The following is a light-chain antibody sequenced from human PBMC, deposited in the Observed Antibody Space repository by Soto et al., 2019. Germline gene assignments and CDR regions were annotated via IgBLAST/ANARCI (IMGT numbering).Light chain of an antibody. J-gene: IGLJ2*01. CDR1: SSNIGRNY. CDR3: CSYAGSYTLL. Sequence: QSVLSQPPSASGTPGQRVTISCSGSSSNIGRNYIYWYQQHPGKAPKLMIFDVSKRPSGVPDRFSGSKSGNTASLTISGLQAEDEADYYCCSYAGSYTLLFGGGTKLTVL. CDR2: DVS. V-gene: IGLV2-11*02.